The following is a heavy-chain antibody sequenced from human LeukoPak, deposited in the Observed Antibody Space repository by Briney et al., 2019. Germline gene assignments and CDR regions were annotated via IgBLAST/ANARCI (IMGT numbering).Heavy chain of an antibody. CDR2: ISNNGKT. CDR1: GASISSSS. Sequence: SETLSLTCTVSGASISSSSWTWIRHSPGKGLETLGFISNNGKTKYKSSFEGRVSMSLDTSKSQFSLTLSSVTAADTAVYFCARRIYSGTVRHLLYSFRDVWGKGTTVIVS. CDR3: ARRIYSGTVRHLLYSFRDV. D-gene: IGHD2-21*01. V-gene: IGHV4-59*08. J-gene: IGHJ6*03.